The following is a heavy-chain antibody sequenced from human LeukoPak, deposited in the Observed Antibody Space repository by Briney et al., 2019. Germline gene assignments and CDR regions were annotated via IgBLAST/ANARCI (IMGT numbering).Heavy chain of an antibody. V-gene: IGHV1-69*05. CDR1: GDTFSSYS. D-gene: IGHD3-3*01. J-gene: IGHJ5*02. CDR2: IIPIFGTA. CDR3: ARGVVSGIAP. Sequence: SVKVSCKASGDTFSSYSISWVRQAPGQGLEWMGGIIPIFGTANYAQKFQGRVTITTDESTSTAYMELSSLRSEDTAVYYCARGVVSGIAPWGQGTLVTVSS.